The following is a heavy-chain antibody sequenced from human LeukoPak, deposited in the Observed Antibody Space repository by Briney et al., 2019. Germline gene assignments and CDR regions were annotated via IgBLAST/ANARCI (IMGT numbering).Heavy chain of an antibody. D-gene: IGHD7-27*01. CDR3: ARGRLKLGSSSFDY. J-gene: IGHJ4*02. V-gene: IGHV3-7*01. Sequence: GGSLRLSCAASGFTFSSYWMSWVRQAPGKGLEWVANIKQDGSEKYYVDSVKGRFTISRDNAKNSLYLQMNSLRAEDTAVYYCARGRLKLGSSSFDYWGQGTLVTVSS. CDR2: IKQDGSEK. CDR1: GFTFSSYW.